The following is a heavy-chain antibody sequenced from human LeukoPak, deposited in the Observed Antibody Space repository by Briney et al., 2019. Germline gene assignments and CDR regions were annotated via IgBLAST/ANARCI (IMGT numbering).Heavy chain of an antibody. CDR1: GYTFINHA. Sequence: GASVKVSCKASGYTFINHAIHWVRQAPGQRLERMGWINIGNGNTKYPQNFQGRITSARDTSATTAYMDLSSLRSEDTAMYYCARRLGRSFAYWGQGTLVTVSS. J-gene: IGHJ4*02. CDR3: ARRLGRSFAY. CDR2: INIGNGNT. D-gene: IGHD2-21*01. V-gene: IGHV1-3*04.